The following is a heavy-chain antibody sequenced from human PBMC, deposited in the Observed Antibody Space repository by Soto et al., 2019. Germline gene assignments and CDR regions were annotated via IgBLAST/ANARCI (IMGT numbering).Heavy chain of an antibody. D-gene: IGHD3-22*01. CDR2: INPSGGST. J-gene: IGHJ4*02. Sequence: ASVKVSCKASGYTFTSYYMRWVRQAPGQGLEWMGIINPSGGSTSYAQKFQGRVTMTRDTSTSTVYMELSSLRSEDTAVYYCARSIHLRGYYDSSGYYYPRPFDSWGQGTLVTVSS. V-gene: IGHV1-46*01. CDR1: GYTFTSYY. CDR3: ARSIHLRGYYDSSGYYYPRPFDS.